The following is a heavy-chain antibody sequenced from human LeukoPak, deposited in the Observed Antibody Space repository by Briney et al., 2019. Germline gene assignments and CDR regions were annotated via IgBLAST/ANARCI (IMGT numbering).Heavy chain of an antibody. CDR1: GFIFNNYA. CDR3: AKSRWETYAVRAFDI. D-gene: IGHD1-26*01. Sequence: GGSLRLSCAASGFIFNNYAMTWVRQAPGKGLEWVSAISGGGSTYYADSVKGRFTISRDNPKNALYLQMNSLRAEDAAVYYCAKSRWETYAVRAFDIWGQGTMVTVSS. V-gene: IGHV3-23*01. CDR2: ISGGGST. J-gene: IGHJ3*02.